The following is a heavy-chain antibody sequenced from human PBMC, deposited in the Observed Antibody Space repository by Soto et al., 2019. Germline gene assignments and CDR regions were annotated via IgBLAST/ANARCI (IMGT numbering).Heavy chain of an antibody. CDR2: IYHSGST. CDR1: GYSISSGYY. J-gene: IGHJ5*02. V-gene: IGHV4-38-2*02. Sequence: PSDTLSLTCAVSGYSISSGYYWGWIRQPPGKGLEWIGSIYHSGSTYYNPSLKSRVTISVDTSKNQFSLKLSSVTAADTAVYYCAREIAAADGNWFDPWGQGTLVTVSS. D-gene: IGHD6-13*01. CDR3: AREIAAADGNWFDP.